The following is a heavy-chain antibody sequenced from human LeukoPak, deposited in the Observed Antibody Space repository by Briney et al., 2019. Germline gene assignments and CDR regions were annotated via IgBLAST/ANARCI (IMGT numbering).Heavy chain of an antibody. D-gene: IGHD3-10*01. Sequence: GGSLRLSCAASGFTVSSNYMSWVRQAPGKGLEWVSVIYSGGSTYYADSVKGRFTISRDNSKNTLYLQMNSLRAEDTAVYYCAKVRMVRGLIDYWGQGTLVTVSS. CDR1: GFTVSSNY. CDR2: IYSGGST. V-gene: IGHV3-53*01. J-gene: IGHJ4*02. CDR3: AKVRMVRGLIDY.